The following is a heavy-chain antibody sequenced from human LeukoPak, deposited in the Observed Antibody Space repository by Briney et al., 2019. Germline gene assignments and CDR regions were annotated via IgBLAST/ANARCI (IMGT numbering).Heavy chain of an antibody. CDR2: INPSGGTT. Sequence: ASVKVSCKASGYTFTSYYMHWVRQAPGQGLEWMGIINPSGGTTSYAQKFQGRVTMTRDTSTSTVYMELSSLRSEDTAVYYCARDGRFYGTGSYCDYWGQGTLATVSS. J-gene: IGHJ4*02. CDR3: ARDGRFYGTGSYCDY. D-gene: IGHD3-10*01. V-gene: IGHV1-46*01. CDR1: GYTFTSYY.